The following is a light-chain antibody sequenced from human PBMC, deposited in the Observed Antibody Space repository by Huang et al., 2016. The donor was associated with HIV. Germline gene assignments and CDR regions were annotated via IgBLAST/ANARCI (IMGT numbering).Light chain of an antibody. CDR3: QQYGNSPLLT. V-gene: IGKV3-20*01. CDR2: GAS. Sequence: EIVLTQSPGTLSLSPGERATLSCRASQSVSSSYLAWYQKKPGQAPRLLIYGASSRATGIPDRFSGSGSGTDFTLNISRLEPEDFAVYYCQQYGNSPLLTFGGGTKVEIK. J-gene: IGKJ4*01. CDR1: QSVSSSY.